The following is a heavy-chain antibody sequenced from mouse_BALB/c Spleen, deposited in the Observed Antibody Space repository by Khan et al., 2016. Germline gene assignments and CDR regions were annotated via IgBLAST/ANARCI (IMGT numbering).Heavy chain of an antibody. Sequence: EVQLQESGPGLVKPSQSLSLTCTVTGYSITSDYAWNWIRQFPGNKLEWMGYISYSCSTSYNPSLKSRISITRDTSKNQFFLQLNSVTTEDTATYYCARNYFFDYWGQGTTLTVSS. CDR3: ARNYFFDY. CDR1: GYSITSDYA. CDR2: ISYSCST. J-gene: IGHJ2*01. V-gene: IGHV3-2*02.